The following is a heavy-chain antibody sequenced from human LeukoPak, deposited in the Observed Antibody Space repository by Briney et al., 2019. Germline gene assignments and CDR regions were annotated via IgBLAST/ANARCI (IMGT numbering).Heavy chain of an antibody. D-gene: IGHD3-22*01. CDR3: ARDLDTPGYYDSSGENDY. CDR2: IIPIFGTA. V-gene: IGHV1-69*13. J-gene: IGHJ4*02. Sequence: ASVEVSCKASGGTFSSYAISWVRQAPGQGLEWMGGIIPIFGTANYAQKFQGRVTITADESTSTAYMELSSLRSEDTAVYYCARDLDTPGYYDSSGENDYWGQGTLVTVSS. CDR1: GGTFSSYA.